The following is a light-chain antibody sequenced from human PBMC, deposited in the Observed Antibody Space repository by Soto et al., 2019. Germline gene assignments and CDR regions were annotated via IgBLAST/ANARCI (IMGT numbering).Light chain of an antibody. CDR1: QSVSSN. J-gene: IGKJ1*01. CDR2: GAS. Sequence: EIVMTQSPATLSVSPGERATLSCRAAQSVSSNLAWYQQKPGQPPRLLIYGASTRATGIPARFSGRGSGTEFTLTISSLQSEYFAVYYCQQYNIWPSFGQGTKVDIK. CDR3: QQYNIWPS. V-gene: IGKV3-15*01.